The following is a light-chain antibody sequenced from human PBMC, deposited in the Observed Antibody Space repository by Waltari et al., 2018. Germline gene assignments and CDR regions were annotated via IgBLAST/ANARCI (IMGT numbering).Light chain of an antibody. J-gene: IGLJ2*01. CDR2: RNN. V-gene: IGLV1-47*01. CDR1: SPNIGSNF. Sequence: QSVLTQPPSASGAPGQRVTISCSGRSPNIGSNFVFWYQQLPGTAPKLLIYRNNQRPSGVPDRFSGSKSGTSASLAISGLRSEDEAHYYCAAWDDSLEEVFGGGTKLTVL. CDR3: AAWDDSLEEV.